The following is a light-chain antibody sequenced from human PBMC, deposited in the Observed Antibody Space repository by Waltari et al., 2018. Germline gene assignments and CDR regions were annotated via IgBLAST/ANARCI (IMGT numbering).Light chain of an antibody. CDR3: MQALQTPVT. J-gene: IGKJ1*01. CDR2: LGS. CDR1: QSLLHSNGYNY. Sequence: DIVMTQSPLSLPVTPGEPASISCRSSQSLLHSNGYNYLDWYLQKPGQSPQLLIYLGSNRASGVPYRLSGSGSGTEFTLKINRVEAEDVGVYYCMQALQTPVTFGQGTKVEIK. V-gene: IGKV2-28*01.